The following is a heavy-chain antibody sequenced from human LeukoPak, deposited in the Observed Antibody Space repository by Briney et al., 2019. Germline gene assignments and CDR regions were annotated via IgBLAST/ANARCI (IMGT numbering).Heavy chain of an antibody. CDR2: INSDGSST. J-gene: IGHJ4*02. CDR1: GFTFSSYW. Sequence: GGSLRLSCAASGFTFSSYWMHWVRQAPGKGLVWVSRINSDGSSTSYADSVKGRFTISRDNAKNSLYLQMNSLRAEDTAVYYCARDFYGYDHFDYWGQGTLVTVSS. D-gene: IGHD5-12*01. CDR3: ARDFYGYDHFDY. V-gene: IGHV3-74*01.